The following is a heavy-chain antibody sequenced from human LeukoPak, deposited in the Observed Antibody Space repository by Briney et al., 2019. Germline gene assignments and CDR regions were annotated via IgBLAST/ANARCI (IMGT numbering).Heavy chain of an antibody. V-gene: IGHV1-2*06. CDR1: GYTFTGYY. Sequence: ASVKASCKASGYTFTGYYMHWVRQAPGQGLEWMGRINPNSGGTNYAQKFQGRVTMTRDTSISTAYMELSRLRSDDTAMYYCARSTMTTVTTQEFDYWGQGTLVTVSS. CDR3: ARSTMTTVTTQEFDY. J-gene: IGHJ4*02. CDR2: INPNSGGT. D-gene: IGHD4-17*01.